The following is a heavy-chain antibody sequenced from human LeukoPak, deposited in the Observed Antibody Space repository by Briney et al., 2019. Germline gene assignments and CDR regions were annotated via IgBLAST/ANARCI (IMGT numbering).Heavy chain of an antibody. Sequence: GESLKISCKASGYSFTNSWIGWARQMPGKGLEWMGLIYPGDSNTKYSPSFQGQVTISADKSISTAYLQWSSLKASDTAMYYCARPSYGASDYWGQGTLVTVSS. CDR3: ARPSYGASDY. D-gene: IGHD4-17*01. J-gene: IGHJ4*02. V-gene: IGHV5-51*01. CDR1: GYSFTNSW. CDR2: IYPGDSNT.